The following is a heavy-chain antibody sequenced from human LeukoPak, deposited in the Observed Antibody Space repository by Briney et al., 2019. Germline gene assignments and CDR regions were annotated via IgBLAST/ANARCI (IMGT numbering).Heavy chain of an antibody. CDR3: ASSQWSPYYSGMDV. CDR2: ISHVGNI. CDR1: GGSFSGYY. J-gene: IGHJ6*02. V-gene: IGHV4-34*01. Sequence: SETLSLTCAVYGGSFSGYYGNWIRQPPGKGLEWIGEISHVGNINYNPSLKSLVTISVDTSKHQFSLQLTSVTAADTAVYYCASSQWSPYYSGMDVWGRGTTVTVSS. D-gene: IGHD2-15*01.